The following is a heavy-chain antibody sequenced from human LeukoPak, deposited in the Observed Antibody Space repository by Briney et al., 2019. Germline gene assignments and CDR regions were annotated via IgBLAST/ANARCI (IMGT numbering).Heavy chain of an antibody. V-gene: IGHV3-23*01. CDR1: GFTFSSYA. J-gene: IGHJ4*02. CDR3: AKEAVLRNNWNDEPKDY. Sequence: PGGSLRLSCAASGFTFSSYAMSWVRQAPGKGLEWVSAISGSGGSTYYADSVKGRFTISRDNSKNTLYLQMNSLRAEDTAVYYCAKEAVLRNNWNDEPKDYWGQGTLVTVSS. D-gene: IGHD1-1*01. CDR2: ISGSGGST.